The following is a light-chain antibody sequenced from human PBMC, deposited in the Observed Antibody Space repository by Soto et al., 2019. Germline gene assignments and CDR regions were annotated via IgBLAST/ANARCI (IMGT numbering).Light chain of an antibody. CDR2: IGS. Sequence: DIVMTQSPLSLPVTPGEPASISCRSSQSLLHSSGYHFLDWFLQKPGQSPQILIYIGSNRDSGVPDRFSGSGTGNDFTLKISRVEAEDVGVYCCMQPLQTPLTFGPENKEDIK. V-gene: IGKV2-28*01. CDR3: MQPLQTPLT. J-gene: IGKJ3*01. CDR1: QSLLHSSGYHF.